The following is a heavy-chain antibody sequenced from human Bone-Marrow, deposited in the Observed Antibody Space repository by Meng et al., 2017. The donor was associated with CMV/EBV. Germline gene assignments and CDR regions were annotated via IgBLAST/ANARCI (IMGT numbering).Heavy chain of an antibody. Sequence: GGSLRLSCAASGFTFSGSAMHWVRQASGKELEWVGRIRSKANSYATAYAASVKGRFTISRDDSKNTAYLQMNSLKTEDTAVYYCARACRQVNNCYLDYWGQGTLVTVSS. CDR3: ARACRQVNNCYLDY. CDR1: GFTFSGSA. V-gene: IGHV3-73*01. CDR2: IRSKANSYAT. J-gene: IGHJ4*02. D-gene: IGHD1-1*01.